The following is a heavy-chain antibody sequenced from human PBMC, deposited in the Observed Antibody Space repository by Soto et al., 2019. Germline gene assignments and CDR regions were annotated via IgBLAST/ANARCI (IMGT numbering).Heavy chain of an antibody. J-gene: IGHJ6*02. CDR1: GYSFTSYW. V-gene: IGHV5-51*01. CDR3: ARQKLAARRQFYYYYGMDV. CDR2: IYPGDSDT. D-gene: IGHD6-6*01. Sequence: PGESLKISCKGSGYSFTSYWIGWVRQMPGKGLEWMGIIYPGDSDTRYSPPFQGQVTISADKSISTAYLQWSSLKASDTAMYYCARQKLAARRQFYYYYGMDVWGQGTTVTVSS.